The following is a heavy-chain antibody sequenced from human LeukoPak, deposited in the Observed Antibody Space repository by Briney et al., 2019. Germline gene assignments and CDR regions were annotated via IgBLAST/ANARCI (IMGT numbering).Heavy chain of an antibody. CDR2: MNPNSGNT. CDR1: GYTFTSYD. J-gene: IGHJ6*02. CDR3: ARGRGYCSGGSCRDTYYYYYGMDV. D-gene: IGHD2-15*01. Sequence: ASVKVSCKASGYTFTSYDINWVRQATGQGLEWMGWMNPNSGNTGYAQKFQGRVTMTRNTSISTAYMELSSLRSEDTAVYYCARGRGYCSGGSCRDTYYYYYGMDVWGQGTTVTVSS. V-gene: IGHV1-8*01.